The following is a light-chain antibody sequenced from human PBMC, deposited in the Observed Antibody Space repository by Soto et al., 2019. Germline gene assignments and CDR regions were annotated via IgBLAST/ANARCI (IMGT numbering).Light chain of an antibody. V-gene: IGKV1-33*01. J-gene: IGKJ5*01. Sequence: DIQMTQSPSSPSASVGDRVTITCQASQDITNYLNWYQQKPGKAPRLLLYDASSLETGVPSRFSGSGSGTDFTFTISSLQPEDIATYYCQHYDHLPITFGQGTRLEIK. CDR3: QHYDHLPIT. CDR1: QDITNY. CDR2: DAS.